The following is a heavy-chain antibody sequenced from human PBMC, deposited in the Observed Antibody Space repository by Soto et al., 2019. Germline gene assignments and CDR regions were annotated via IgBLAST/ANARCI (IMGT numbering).Heavy chain of an antibody. CDR1: GFTFNNYW. CDR3: AKVATGSYNWFDP. D-gene: IGHD1-1*01. Sequence: EVQLVESGGELVQPGGSLRLSCAASGFTFNNYWMHWVRQAPGKRLVWVSRINTDGSRTNYADSVKGRFTISRDNAKNTLYLQMDSLRAEDTAVYYCAKVATGSYNWFDPWGQGTLVTVSS. V-gene: IGHV3-74*01. CDR2: INTDGSRT. J-gene: IGHJ5*02.